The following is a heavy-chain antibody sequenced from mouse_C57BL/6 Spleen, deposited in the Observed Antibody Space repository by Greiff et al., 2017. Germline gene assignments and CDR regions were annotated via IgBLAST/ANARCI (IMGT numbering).Heavy chain of an antibody. D-gene: IGHD1-1*01. CDR3: ARYPIYYYGSSLFDY. V-gene: IGHV1-22*01. Sequence: VQLQQSGPELVKPGASVKMSCKASGYTFTDYNMHWVKQSHGKSLEWIGYVNPNNGGTSYNQKFKGKATLTVNKSSSTAYMGLRSLTSEDSAVYYCARYPIYYYGSSLFDYWGQGTTLTVSS. CDR1: GYTFTDYN. CDR2: VNPNNGGT. J-gene: IGHJ2*01.